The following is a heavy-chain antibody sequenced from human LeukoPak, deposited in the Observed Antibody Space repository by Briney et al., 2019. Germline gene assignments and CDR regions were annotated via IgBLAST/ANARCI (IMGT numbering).Heavy chain of an antibody. CDR3: ARVKSRSYYGSGNWFDP. V-gene: IGHV1-69*06. D-gene: IGHD3-10*01. CDR1: GGTFSSYA. Sequence: ASVKVSCKASGGTFSSYAISWVRQAPGQGLEWMGGIIPIFGTANYAQKFQGRVTITADKSTSTAYMELSSLRSEDTAVYYCARVKSRSYYGSGNWFDPWGQGTLVTVSS. CDR2: IIPIFGTA. J-gene: IGHJ5*02.